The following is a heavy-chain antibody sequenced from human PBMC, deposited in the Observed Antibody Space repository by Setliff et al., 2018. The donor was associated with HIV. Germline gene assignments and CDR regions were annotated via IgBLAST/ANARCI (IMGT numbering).Heavy chain of an antibody. V-gene: IGHV1-2*02. J-gene: IGHJ2*01. CDR2: INPNSGVT. CDR1: GYTFTDYY. CDR3: AGESVISDAKIDF. D-gene: IGHD3-22*01. Sequence: GASVKVSCKTSGYTFTDYYIHWVRQAPGHGLEWMGWINPNSGVTNYAQKFQGRVTMTRDTSIATVYMEVNRLTSDDTAMYYCAGESVISDAKIDFWGRGTLVTVSS.